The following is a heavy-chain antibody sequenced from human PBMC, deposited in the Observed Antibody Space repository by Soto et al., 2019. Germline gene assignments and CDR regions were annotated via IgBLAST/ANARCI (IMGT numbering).Heavy chain of an antibody. J-gene: IGHJ4*02. D-gene: IGHD1-7*01. CDR2: ISYHGDNE. CDR1: GFTLSSYV. Sequence: GGSLRLSCAVSGFTLSSYVMHWVRQAPGKGLEWVAVISYHGDNEYYADSVKGRFAISRDNSMNTVYLQMNSLRAEDTSVYYCVRDSTTTSYSLGYWGQGTLVTGSS. V-gene: IGHV3-30*09. CDR3: VRDSTTTSYSLGY.